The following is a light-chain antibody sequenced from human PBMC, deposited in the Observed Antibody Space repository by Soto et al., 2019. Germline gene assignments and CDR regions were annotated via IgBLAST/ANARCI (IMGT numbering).Light chain of an antibody. CDR2: RVS. CDR3: MHATHWVT. J-gene: IGKJ4*01. CDR1: QSLVSSDGNTY. Sequence: DVVMTQSPLSLLVTLGQPASISCRSSQSLVSSDGNTYLNWFQQRPGQSPRRLIYRVSNRDSGGPGRFSGSGSGTDFTLKISRVEAEDVGIYYCMHATHWVTFGGGTKVEIK. V-gene: IGKV2-30*01.